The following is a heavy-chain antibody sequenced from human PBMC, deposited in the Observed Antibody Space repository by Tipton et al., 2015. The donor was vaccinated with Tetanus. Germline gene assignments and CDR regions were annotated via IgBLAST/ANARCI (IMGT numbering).Heavy chain of an antibody. CDR3: ARALMGDSSGWHARFDP. V-gene: IGHV1-69*01. J-gene: IGHJ5*02. CDR2: IMPMFNIT. Sequence: QLVQSGPEVKKPGSSVKVSCKVSGGTFRSRALNWVRQAPGQGPEWLGGIMPMFNITNYAQKMEGRVTVTADESTSTVYMELSDLRSEDTAMYYCARALMGDSSGWHARFDPWGQGTLVTVSS. CDR1: GGTFRSRA. D-gene: IGHD6-19*01.